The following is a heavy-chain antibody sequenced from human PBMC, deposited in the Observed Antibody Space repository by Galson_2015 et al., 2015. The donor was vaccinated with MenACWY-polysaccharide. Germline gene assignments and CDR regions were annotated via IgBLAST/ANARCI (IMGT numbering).Heavy chain of an antibody. CDR3: ARVAYSSRTFDS. Sequence: SLRLSCAASGFTFSTYTMTWVRQAPGKGLEWVSSVSSGSGTIYYAESVKGRFTISRDNAQSSLYLQLNSLRDEDTAVYYCARVAYSSRTFDSRGQGPVVTVSS. CDR2: VSSGSGTI. J-gene: IGHJ4*01. D-gene: IGHD4-11*01. V-gene: IGHV3-48*02. CDR1: GFTFSTYT.